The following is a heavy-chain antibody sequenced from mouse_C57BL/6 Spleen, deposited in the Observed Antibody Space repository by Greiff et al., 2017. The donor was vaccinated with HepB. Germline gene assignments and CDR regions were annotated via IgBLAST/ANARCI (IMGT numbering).Heavy chain of an antibody. J-gene: IGHJ1*03. CDR2: ISSGGDYI. V-gene: IGHV5-9-1*02. CDR1: GFTFSSYA. D-gene: IGHD1-1*01. CDR3: RREPYCSGYRWYFDV. Sequence: EVKLMESGEGLVKPGGSLKLSCAASGFTFSSYAMSWVRQTPEKRLEWVAYISSGGDYIYYADTVKGRFTISRDNARNTLYLQMSSLKSEDTAMYYCRREPYCSGYRWYFDVWGTGTTVTVSS.